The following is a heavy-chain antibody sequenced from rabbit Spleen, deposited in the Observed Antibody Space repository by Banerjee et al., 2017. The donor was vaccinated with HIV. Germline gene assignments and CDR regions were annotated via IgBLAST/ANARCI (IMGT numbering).Heavy chain of an antibody. CDR3: ARDISGIDNGMDL. J-gene: IGHJ6*01. CDR2: IDIGSSGFT. CDR1: GVSFSGDSY. D-gene: IGHD1-1*01. Sequence: QSLEESGGDLVKPGASLTLTCIASGVSFSGDSYMCWVRQAPGKGLEWIACIDIGSSGFTYFATWAKGRFTISKTSSTTVTLQMTSLTAADTATYFCARDISGIDNGMDLWGQGTLVTVS. V-gene: IGHV1S40*01.